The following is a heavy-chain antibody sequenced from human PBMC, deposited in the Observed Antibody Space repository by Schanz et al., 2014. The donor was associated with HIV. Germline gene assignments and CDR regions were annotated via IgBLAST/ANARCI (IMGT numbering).Heavy chain of an antibody. CDR1: GFTFDDYA. J-gene: IGHJ4*02. CDR3: ARDSGPGIY. CDR2: IKQDGSEK. Sequence: EVQLVESGGGLVQPGGSLRLSCAASGFTFDDYAMHWVRQAPGKGLEWVANIKQDGSEKHYVASVKGRFTISRDNAKNSLYLQMSSLRADDTAVYYCARDSGPGIYWGQGTLVTVSS. D-gene: IGHD3-10*01. V-gene: IGHV3-7*01.